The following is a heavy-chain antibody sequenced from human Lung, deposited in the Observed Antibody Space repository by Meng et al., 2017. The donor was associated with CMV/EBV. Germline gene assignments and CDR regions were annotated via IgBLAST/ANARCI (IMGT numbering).Heavy chain of an antibody. CDR1: GFRFEDHG. D-gene: IGHD3/OR15-3a*01. J-gene: IGHJ4*02. CDR2: IRHDGTNK. V-gene: IGHV3-30*02. Sequence: GGXXRLSCAASGFRFEDHGMHWVRQTPGKGLEWVAFIRHDGTNKFYGDSVKGRFTISRDNSKNTVYLQMNSLRPEETAVYYCAKDLLLFGGPNAYFDYWGQGTLVTVSS. CDR3: AKDLLLFGGPNAYFDY.